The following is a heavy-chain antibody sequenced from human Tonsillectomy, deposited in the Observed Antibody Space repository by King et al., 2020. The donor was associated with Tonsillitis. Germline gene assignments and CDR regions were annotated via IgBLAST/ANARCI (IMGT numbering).Heavy chain of an antibody. J-gene: IGHJ6*03. D-gene: IGHD5-18*01. CDR3: AGASTGYSYGQYYYYYYMDV. Sequence: VQLVESGGGLVQPGGSLRLSCAASGFTFSSYWMSWVRQAPGKGLEWVANIKQDGSEKYYVDSVKGRFTISRDNAKNSLYLQMNSLRAEDTAVYYCAGASTGYSYGQYYYYYYMDVWGKGTTVTVSS. CDR2: IKQDGSEK. CDR1: GFTFSSYW. V-gene: IGHV3-7*03.